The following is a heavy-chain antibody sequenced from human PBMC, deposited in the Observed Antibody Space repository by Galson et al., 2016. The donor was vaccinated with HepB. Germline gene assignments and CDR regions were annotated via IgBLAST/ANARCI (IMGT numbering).Heavy chain of an antibody. D-gene: IGHD6-19*01. CDR1: GDSISGTNCY. Sequence: SETLSLTCNVSGDSISGTNCYWGWIRQPPGRGLEWIGSIYYTGSTNYSPSLESRVTISVDTSKNHLSLSLSSVTAADTAVYYCATGIVVAGRMYYYYMDVWGRGTSVTVSS. CDR2: IYYTGST. CDR3: ATGIVVAGRMYYYYMDV. V-gene: IGHV4-39*01. J-gene: IGHJ6*03.